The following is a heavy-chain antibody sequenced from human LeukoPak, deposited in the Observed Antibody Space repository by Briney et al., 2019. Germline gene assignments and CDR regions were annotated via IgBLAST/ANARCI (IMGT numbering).Heavy chain of an antibody. V-gene: IGHV3-53*01. CDR3: ARSILDGSGSYYMAY. D-gene: IGHD3-10*01. J-gene: IGHJ4*02. Sequence: TGGSLRLSCAASGFAVSREYMSWVRQAPGQGLEWVSVIYNSDKTYYADSVKGRFTISRDNSENTLYLQMNSLGADDTAVYYCARSILDGSGSYYMAYWGQGTLVTVSS. CDR2: IYNSDKT. CDR1: GFAVSREY.